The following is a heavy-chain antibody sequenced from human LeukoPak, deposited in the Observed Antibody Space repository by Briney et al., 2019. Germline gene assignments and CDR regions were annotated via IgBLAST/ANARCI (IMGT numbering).Heavy chain of an antibody. CDR1: GFTFSNYA. CDR3: ARHSPLVVVINAFDI. D-gene: IGHD3-22*01. Sequence: GGSLRLSCAASGFTFSNYAMSWVRQAPGKGLEWVAGLSGSGNSIFYADSVKGRFTISRDNSENTLYLQMNSLRVEDTAVYYCARHSPLVVVINAFDIWGQGTMVTVSS. CDR2: LSGSGNSI. V-gene: IGHV3-23*01. J-gene: IGHJ3*02.